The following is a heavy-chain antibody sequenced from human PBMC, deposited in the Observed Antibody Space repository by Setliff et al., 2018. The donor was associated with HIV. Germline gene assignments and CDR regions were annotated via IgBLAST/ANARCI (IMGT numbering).Heavy chain of an antibody. V-gene: IGHV3-23*01. J-gene: IGHJ6*02. CDR3: ARSFPYYYESSGLYAMDV. Sequence: RLSCAASGFAFDNYCMTWVRQAPGKGLEWVSAIGGSTGSTYYADSVKGWFTISTDNSKNTLYLQMNSLRAEDTAIYFCARSFPYYYESSGLYAMDVWGQGTTVTVSS. CDR1: GFAFDNYC. CDR2: IGGSTGST. D-gene: IGHD3-22*01.